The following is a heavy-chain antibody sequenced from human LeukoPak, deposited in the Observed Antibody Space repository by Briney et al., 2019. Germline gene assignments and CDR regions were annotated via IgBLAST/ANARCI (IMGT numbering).Heavy chain of an antibody. D-gene: IGHD3-10*01. CDR1: GYTFTGYY. Sequence: ASVKVSCKASGYTFTGYYMHWVRQAPGQGLEWMGWINPNSGGTNYAQKFQGRVTMTRGTSISTAYMELSRLRSDDTAVYYCARDKRTRRFGEQRLLIDYWGQGALVTVSS. J-gene: IGHJ4*02. CDR2: INPNSGGT. CDR3: ARDKRTRRFGEQRLLIDY. V-gene: IGHV1-2*02.